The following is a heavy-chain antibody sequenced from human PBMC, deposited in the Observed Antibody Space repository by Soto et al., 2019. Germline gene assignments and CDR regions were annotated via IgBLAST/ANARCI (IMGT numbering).Heavy chain of an antibody. V-gene: IGHV3-21*01. CDR1: GFTFSSYS. D-gene: IGHD2-8*01. CDR3: AREEGPILYQDALRI. CDR2: ISSSSSYI. Sequence: NPGGSLRLSXAASGFTFSSYSMNWVRQAPGKGLEWVSSISSSSSYIYYADSVKGRFTISRDNAKNSLYLQMNSLRAEDTAVYYCAREEGPILYQDALRIWGQGTLVTVSS. J-gene: IGHJ4*02.